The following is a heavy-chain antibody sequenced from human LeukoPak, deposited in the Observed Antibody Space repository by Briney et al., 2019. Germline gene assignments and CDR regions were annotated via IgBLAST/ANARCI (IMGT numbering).Heavy chain of an antibody. V-gene: IGHV1-8*01. CDR2: MNPNSGNT. CDR1: GYTFTSYD. J-gene: IGHJ4*02. CDR3: ARVGIAAAGMTIDY. D-gene: IGHD6-13*01. Sequence: GASVKVSCKASGYTFTSYDINWVRQATGQGLELMGWMNPNSGNTGYAQKFQGRVTMTRNTSISTAYMELSSLRSEDTAVYYCARVGIAAAGMTIDYWGQGTLVTVSS.